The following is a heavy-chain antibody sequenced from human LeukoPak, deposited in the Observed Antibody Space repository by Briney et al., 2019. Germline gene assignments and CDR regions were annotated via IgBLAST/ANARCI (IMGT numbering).Heavy chain of an antibody. CDR2: IYPGDSDT. J-gene: IGHJ4*02. Sequence: GESLKISCKGSGYSFTSYWIGWVRQMPGKGLEWMGIIYPGDSDTRYSPSFQGQVTISADKSISTAYLQWSSLKASDTAMYYCARHRRFNSSGRYYFDYWGQGTLVTVSS. CDR3: ARHRRFNSSGRYYFDY. D-gene: IGHD6-19*01. V-gene: IGHV5-51*01. CDR1: GYSFTSYW.